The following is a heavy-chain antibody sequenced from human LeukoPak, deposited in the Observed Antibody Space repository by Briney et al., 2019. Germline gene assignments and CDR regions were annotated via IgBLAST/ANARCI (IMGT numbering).Heavy chain of an antibody. J-gene: IGHJ4*02. CDR1: GYTFTSYG. Sequence: ASVKVSCKASGYTFTSYGISWVRLAPGQGLEWMGWISAYNGNTNYAQKLQGRVTMTTDTSTSTAYMELRSLRSDDTAVYYCARDRYDFWSGYNFDYWGQGTLVTVSS. CDR2: ISAYNGNT. D-gene: IGHD3-3*01. CDR3: ARDRYDFWSGYNFDY. V-gene: IGHV1-18*01.